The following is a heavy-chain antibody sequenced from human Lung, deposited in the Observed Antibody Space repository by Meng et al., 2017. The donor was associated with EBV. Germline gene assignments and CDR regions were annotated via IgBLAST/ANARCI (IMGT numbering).Heavy chain of an antibody. CDR3: ARALGRFDP. D-gene: IGHD3-16*01. CDR1: GYTFTSYD. CDR2: MNPNSGNT. J-gene: IGHJ5*02. V-gene: IGHV1-8*01. Sequence: AEVKEPGALAKGACKASGYTFTSYDINWVRQATGQGLEWMGWMNPNSGNTGYAQKFQGRVTMTRNTSISTAYMELSSLRSGDTAVYYCARALGRFDPWGQGTLVTVSS.